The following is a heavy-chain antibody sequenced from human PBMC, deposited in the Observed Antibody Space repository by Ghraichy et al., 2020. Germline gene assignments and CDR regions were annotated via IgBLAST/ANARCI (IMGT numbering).Heavy chain of an antibody. CDR3: VKYYCDSGAYYRNFDY. J-gene: IGHJ4*02. CDR2: MTSSGGST. Sequence: GGSLRLSCASSGFTFNNCAMTWVRQAPGKGLEWVSTMTSSGGSTYYADSVKGRFTMSRYNSKNTLNLQMNSLRAEDTAVYYCVKYYCDSGAYYRNFDYWGQGTLVTVSS. V-gene: IGHV3-23*01. CDR1: GFTFNNCA. D-gene: IGHD3-22*01.